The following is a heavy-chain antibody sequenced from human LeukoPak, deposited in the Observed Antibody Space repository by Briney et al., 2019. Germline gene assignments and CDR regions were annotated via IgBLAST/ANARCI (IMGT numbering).Heavy chain of an antibody. CDR1: GYTFTSND. J-gene: IGHJ4*01. CDR3: ATDVGYYYDSSGDLTFDS. Sequence: ASVKVSCKASGYTFTSNDINWVRQATGQGLEWMGWMNPNSGNTGYAQKFQGRLTMTRNTSISTAYMELSSLRSEDTAVYYCATDVGYYYDSSGDLTFDSWGHGMLVTVSS. CDR2: MNPNSGNT. V-gene: IGHV1-8*01. D-gene: IGHD3-22*01.